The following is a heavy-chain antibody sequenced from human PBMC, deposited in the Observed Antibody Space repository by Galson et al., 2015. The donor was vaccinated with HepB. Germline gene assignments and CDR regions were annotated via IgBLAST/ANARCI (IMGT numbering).Heavy chain of an antibody. CDR1: GFTFSSYG. Sequence: SLRLSCAASGFTFSSYGMHWVRQAPGKGLEWVAVISYDGSSKYYADSVKGRFTISRDNSKNTLSLQMNSLRPEDTALYYCAKGAQWLGHYFDYWGQGTLVTVSS. CDR2: ISYDGSSK. CDR3: AKGAQWLGHYFDY. D-gene: IGHD6-19*01. J-gene: IGHJ4*02. V-gene: IGHV3-30*18.